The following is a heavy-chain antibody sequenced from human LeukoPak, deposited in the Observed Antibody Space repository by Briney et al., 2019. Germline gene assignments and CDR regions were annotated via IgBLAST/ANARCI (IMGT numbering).Heavy chain of an antibody. CDR3: TLTTFGVVYYFDY. D-gene: IGHD1/OR15-1a*01. CDR1: GFTFSSYA. J-gene: IGHJ4*02. Sequence: GGSLRLSCATPGFTFSSYAMHWVRQAPGKGLEWVALISYDGINQYYADSVKGRFIISRDNSKNTLYLQLNSLRLEDTAVYYCTLTTFGVVYYFDYWGQGTLVTVSS. V-gene: IGHV3-30*04. CDR2: ISYDGINQ.